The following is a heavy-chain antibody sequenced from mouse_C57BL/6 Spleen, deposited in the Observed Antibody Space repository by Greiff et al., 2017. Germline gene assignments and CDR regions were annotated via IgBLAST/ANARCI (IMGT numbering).Heavy chain of an antibody. CDR3: RGGNPYYAMDY. CDR1: GFNIKDDY. V-gene: IGHV14-4*01. CDR2: IDPENGDT. Sequence: VQLQQSGAELVRPGASVKLSCTASGFNIKDDYMHWVKQRPEQGLEWIGWIDPENGDTEYASKFQGKATITADPSSNTAYLQLSSLTSEDTAVYYCRGGNPYYAMDYWGQGTSVTVSS. D-gene: IGHD2-1*01. J-gene: IGHJ4*01.